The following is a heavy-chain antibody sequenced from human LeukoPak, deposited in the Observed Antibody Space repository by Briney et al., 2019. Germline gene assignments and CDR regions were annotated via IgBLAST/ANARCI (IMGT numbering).Heavy chain of an antibody. CDR2: ISGSGGST. V-gene: IGHV3-23*01. CDR3: AKALPSMVRGVRVFDY. CDR1: GFSFSDSW. J-gene: IGHJ4*02. D-gene: IGHD3-10*01. Sequence: GGSLRLSCVASGFSFSDSWMSWVRQAPGKGLEWVSAISGSGGSTYYADSVKGRFTISRDNSKNTLYLQMNSLRAEDTAVYYCAKALPSMVRGVRVFDYWGQGTLVTVSS.